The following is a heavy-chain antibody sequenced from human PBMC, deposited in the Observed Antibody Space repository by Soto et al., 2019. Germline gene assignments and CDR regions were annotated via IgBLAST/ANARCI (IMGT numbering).Heavy chain of an antibody. CDR3: SRGILV. D-gene: IGHD5-18*01. CDR2: ISYGGST. Sequence: QVQLQESGPGLVKPSQTLSLTCTVSGGSINSGGYCWSWIRQHPGKGLDSIGCISYGGSTAYTPSLKSRVTISVDTSKNQVSLKLTSMTAADRAVYYCSRGILVWGQGALITVSS. CDR1: GGSINSGGYC. V-gene: IGHV4-31*03. J-gene: IGHJ4*02.